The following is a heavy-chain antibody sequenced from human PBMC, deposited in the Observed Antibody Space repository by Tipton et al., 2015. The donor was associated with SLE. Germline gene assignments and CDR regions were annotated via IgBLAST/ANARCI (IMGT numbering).Heavy chain of an antibody. D-gene: IGHD6-19*01. J-gene: IGHJ1*01. Sequence: QSGPEVKKPGASVRVSCKASGYTFIGYYMHWVRQAPGLGLEWMGRINPKNGDTNYARKFQGRVTMTRDTSISTAYLELSRLTSDDTAVYYCARDLVAGISYFQHWGQGTLVTFSS. CDR2: INPKNGDT. CDR1: GYTFIGYY. CDR3: ARDLVAGISYFQH. V-gene: IGHV1-2*06.